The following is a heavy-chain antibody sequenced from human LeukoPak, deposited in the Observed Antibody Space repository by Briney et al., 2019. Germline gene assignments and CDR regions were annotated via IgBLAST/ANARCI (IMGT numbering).Heavy chain of an antibody. D-gene: IGHD5-18*01. Sequence: SETLSLTCTVSGGSISSYYWSWIRQPPGKGLEWIGYIYYSGSTNYNPSLKSRVTISGDTSKNQFSLKLTSVTAADTAVYYCARTTEGGYTYGYFYYYYMDVWGKGTTVTISS. CDR2: IYYSGST. J-gene: IGHJ6*03. CDR1: GGSISSYY. CDR3: ARTTEGGYTYGYFYYYYMDV. V-gene: IGHV4-59*01.